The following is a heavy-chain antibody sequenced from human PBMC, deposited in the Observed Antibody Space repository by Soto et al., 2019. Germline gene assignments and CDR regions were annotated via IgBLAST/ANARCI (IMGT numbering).Heavy chain of an antibody. CDR3: ARVAAVTRGIDY. Sequence: PGGSLRLSCVASGFTFSDCWMHWVRQAPGKGLEWVSRVNEHGTDSNYADSVKGRFTISRDNAKNTVYLQMNGLGAEDTAVYYCARVAAVTRGIDYWAREPWSPSP. D-gene: IGHD6-25*01. CDR1: GFTFSDCW. CDR2: VNEHGTDS. J-gene: IGHJ4*02. V-gene: IGHV3-74*01.